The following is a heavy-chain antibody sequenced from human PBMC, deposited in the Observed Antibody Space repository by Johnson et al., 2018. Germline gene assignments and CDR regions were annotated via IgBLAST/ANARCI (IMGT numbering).Heavy chain of an antibody. CDR1: GLSFSSYS. CDR2: ISSSSRTI. Sequence: VQLVESGGGLVQPGGSXRLSCEATGLSFSSYSLNWVRQAPGKGLEWISYISSSSRTIYYADSVKGRFPISRADAKNSLYLQLNSLRAEETAVYYCARVTTDFYDSSGYGFQHWGQGTLVTVSS. CDR3: ARVTTDFYDSSGYGFQH. D-gene: IGHD3-22*01. V-gene: IGHV3-48*01. J-gene: IGHJ1*01.